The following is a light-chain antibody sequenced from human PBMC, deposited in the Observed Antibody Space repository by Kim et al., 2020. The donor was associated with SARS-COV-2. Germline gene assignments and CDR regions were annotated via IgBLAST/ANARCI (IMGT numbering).Light chain of an antibody. CDR1: QGVSGSY. CDR2: GAS. CDR3: QQYVSSPYT. V-gene: IGKV3-20*01. J-gene: IGKJ2*01. Sequence: LSPGERATLSCRASQGVSGSYLAWYQQKPGQAPRLLIYGASNRATGFPDRFSGSGSGTDFTLTISRLEPEDFAVYYCQQYVSSPYTFGQGTKLEI.